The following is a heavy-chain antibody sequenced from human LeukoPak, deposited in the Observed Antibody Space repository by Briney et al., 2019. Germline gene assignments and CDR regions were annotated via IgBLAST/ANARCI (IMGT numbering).Heavy chain of an antibody. J-gene: IGHJ6*03. D-gene: IGHD3-3*01. CDR2: INHSGST. Sequence: PSETLSLTCAVYGGSFSGYYWNWIRQPPGKGLEWIGGINHSGSTNYNPSLKSRVTISVDTSKNQFSLKLSSVTAADTAVYFCASRRNVFWSAFYYYYMDVWGKGTTVTVSS. V-gene: IGHV4-34*01. CDR3: ASRRNVFWSAFYYYYMDV. CDR1: GGSFSGYY.